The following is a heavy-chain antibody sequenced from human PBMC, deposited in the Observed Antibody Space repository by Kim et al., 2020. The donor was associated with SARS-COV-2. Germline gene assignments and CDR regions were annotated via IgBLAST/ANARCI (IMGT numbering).Heavy chain of an antibody. CDR2: ISYDGSNK. J-gene: IGHJ6*02. CDR3: AKDLRLLWFGELLSGMDV. D-gene: IGHD3-10*01. CDR1: GFTFSSYG. Sequence: GGSLRLSCAASGFTFSSYGMHWVRQAPGKGLEWVAVISYDGSNKYYADSVKGRFTISRDNSKNTLYLQMNSLRAEDTAVYYCAKDLRLLWFGELLSGMDVWGQGTTVTVSS. V-gene: IGHV3-30*18.